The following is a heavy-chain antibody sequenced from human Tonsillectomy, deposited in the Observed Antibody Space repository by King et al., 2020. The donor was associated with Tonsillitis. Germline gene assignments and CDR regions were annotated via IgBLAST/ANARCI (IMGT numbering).Heavy chain of an antibody. CDR3: VKSIDSSTWGAPQTAFDY. D-gene: IGHD6-6*01. Sequence: VQLVESGGGLLQPGRSLRLSCAASGFTFGDYAMHWVRHGPGNGLDWGSSISGKRVIIDHSDSVKGRFTISRKNAKNYPYLQMNSLRAEDTALYYCVKSIDSSTWGAPQTAFDYWGQGTQVFVSS. J-gene: IGHJ4*02. CDR1: GFTFGDYA. CDR2: ISGKRVII. V-gene: IGHV3-9*01.